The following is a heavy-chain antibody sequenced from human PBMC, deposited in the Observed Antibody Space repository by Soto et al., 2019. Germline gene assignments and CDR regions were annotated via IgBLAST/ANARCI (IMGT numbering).Heavy chain of an antibody. Sequence: GSLRLSCAASGFTFSSYAMHWVRQAPGKGLEWVAVISYDGSNKYYADSVKGRFTISRDNSKNTLYLQMNSLRAEDTAVYYCARASYIKRARGFEPWFDPWGQGTLVTVSS. CDR1: GFTFSSYA. CDR2: ISYDGSNK. J-gene: IGHJ5*02. CDR3: ARASYIKRARGFEPWFDP. V-gene: IGHV3-30-3*01. D-gene: IGHD3-16*01.